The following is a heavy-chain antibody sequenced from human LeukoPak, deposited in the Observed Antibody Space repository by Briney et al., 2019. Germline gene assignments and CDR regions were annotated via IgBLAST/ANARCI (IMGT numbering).Heavy chain of an antibody. D-gene: IGHD2-21*02. CDR1: DDSITMYY. J-gene: IGHJ6*03. CDR3: ARGGDPDYYYYYMDV. Sequence: SETLSLTCTVSDDSITMYYWSWIRQPPGKGLEWFGYIYYSGSTNYNPSLKSRVTISVDTSKNQFSLKLSSVTAADTAVYYCARGGDPDYYYYYMDVWGKGTTVTISS. CDR2: IYYSGST. V-gene: IGHV4-59*01.